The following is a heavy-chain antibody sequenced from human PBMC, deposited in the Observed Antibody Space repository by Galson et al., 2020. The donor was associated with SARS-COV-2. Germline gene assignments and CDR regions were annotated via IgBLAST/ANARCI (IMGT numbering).Heavy chain of an antibody. CDR3: ARVKGGMVVVTASRTYFDN. Sequence: SETLSLTCTVSGGSISSSDYSWSWIRQLPGKGLEWLGYIYHSGTTYYNPSLRSRVDISVDTSKNQFSLRLSSVAAADTAVYYCARVKGGMVVVTASRTYFDNWGQGTLVTVSS. CDR1: GGSISSSDYS. J-gene: IGHJ4*02. CDR2: IYHSGTT. V-gene: IGHV4-31*03. D-gene: IGHD2-21*02.